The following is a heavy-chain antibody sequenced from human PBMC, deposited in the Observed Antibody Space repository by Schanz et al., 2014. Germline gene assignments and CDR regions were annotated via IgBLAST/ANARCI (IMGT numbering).Heavy chain of an antibody. CDR2: LSGSGGST. D-gene: IGHD4-17*01. J-gene: IGHJ4*02. CDR1: GFTFSSYA. V-gene: IGHV3-23*01. CDR3: ARPRFDYGEVDY. Sequence: EVQLLESGGGLVQPGGSLRLSCAASGFTFSSYAMSWVRQAPGKGLEWVSALSGSGGSTYYADSVKGRFTISRDNSKNTLHLQVTSLRAEDTAVYYCARPRFDYGEVDYWGQGTLVTVSS.